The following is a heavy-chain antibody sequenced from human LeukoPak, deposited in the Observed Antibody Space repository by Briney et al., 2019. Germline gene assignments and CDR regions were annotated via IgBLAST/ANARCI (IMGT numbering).Heavy chain of an antibody. CDR2: ISYDGSNK. CDR1: GFTFSSYG. J-gene: IGHJ1*01. D-gene: IGHD6-13*01. Sequence: GGSLRLSCAASGFTFSSYGMHWVRQAPGKGLEWVAVISYDGSNKYYADSVKGRFTISRDNSKNTLYLQMNSLRAEDTAVYYCATSEAAAGSVYFQHWGQGTLVTVSS. CDR3: ATSEAAAGSVYFQH. V-gene: IGHV3-30*03.